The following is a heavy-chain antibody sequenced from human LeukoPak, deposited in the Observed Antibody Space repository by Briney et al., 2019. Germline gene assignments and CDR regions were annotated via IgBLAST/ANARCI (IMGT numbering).Heavy chain of an antibody. V-gene: IGHV3-48*03. CDR3: ARVFGNGYGDYTYYFDY. J-gene: IGHJ4*02. CDR2: ISSSDGSI. D-gene: IGHD4-17*01. CDR1: GFTFSSYE. Sequence: GGSLRLSCAASGFTFSSYEMNWVRQAPGKGLEWFSYISSSDGSIYYADSVQGRFTISRDNAKNSLCLQMNSLRAEDTAVYYCARVFGNGYGDYTYYFDYWGQGTLVTVSS.